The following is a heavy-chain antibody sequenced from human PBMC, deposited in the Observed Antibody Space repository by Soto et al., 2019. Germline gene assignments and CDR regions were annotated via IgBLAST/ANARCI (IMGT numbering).Heavy chain of an antibody. V-gene: IGHV4-59*01. J-gene: IGHJ6*02. CDR1: GDSISNYY. CDR3: ARHTDYYDSSGYYPYYYYGMDV. D-gene: IGHD3-22*01. Sequence: SETLCLTCTVSGDSISNYYWTWIRQPPGKGLEWIGCFYNSGNTNYNPSLKSRVTISVDTSNNQFSLGVNSVTAADAAVYYCARHTDYYDSSGYYPYYYYGMDVWGQGTTVT. CDR2: FYNSGNT.